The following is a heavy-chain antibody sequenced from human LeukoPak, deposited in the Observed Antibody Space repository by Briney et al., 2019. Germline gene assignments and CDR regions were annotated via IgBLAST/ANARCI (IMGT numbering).Heavy chain of an antibody. V-gene: IGHV1-46*01. CDR1: GYTLTELS. CDR2: IYPRDGST. J-gene: IGHJ4*02. CDR3: ARDQEGFDY. Sequence: ASVKVSCKVSGYTLTELSIHWVRQAPGQGLEWMGMIYPRDGSTNYAQKFQGRVTVTRDTSTSTVHMELSGLRSEDTAVYYCARDQEGFDYWGQGTLVTVSS.